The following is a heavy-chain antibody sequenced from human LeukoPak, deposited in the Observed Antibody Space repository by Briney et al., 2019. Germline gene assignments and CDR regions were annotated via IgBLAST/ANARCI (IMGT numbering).Heavy chain of an antibody. CDR1: GFTFNYYA. CDR2: ITGSGGDT. J-gene: IGHJ4*02. Sequence: AGGSLRLSCVASGFTFNYYALGWVRQAPRKGREWVSTITGSGGDTYYAASVKGRFTISRDNSKNSLFLQMNGLRVENTAVYFCAKVDIPDNWYALFDDWGQGTLVTVSS. CDR3: AKVDIPDNWYALFDD. V-gene: IGHV3-23*01. D-gene: IGHD1-1*01.